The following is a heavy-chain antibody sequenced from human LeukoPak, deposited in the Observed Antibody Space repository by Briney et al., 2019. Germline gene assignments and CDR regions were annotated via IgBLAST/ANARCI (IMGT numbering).Heavy chain of an antibody. CDR2: IYHTGTT. D-gene: IGHD1-7*01. V-gene: IGHV4-38-2*01. CDR3: ARGVGNWNYVPFDY. CDR1: GYSISSGYY. Sequence: SETLSLTCAVSGYSISSGYYWGWIGQPPGKGLEWIGRIYHTGTTLYNPSLKSRVTISVDTSKNQFSLRLSSVTAADTAVYHCARGVGNWNYVPFDYWGQGTLVTVS. J-gene: IGHJ4*02.